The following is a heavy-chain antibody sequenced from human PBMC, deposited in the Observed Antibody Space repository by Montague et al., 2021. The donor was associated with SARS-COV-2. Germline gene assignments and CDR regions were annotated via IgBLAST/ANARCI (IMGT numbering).Heavy chain of an antibody. CDR2: IFYSGST. CDR3: ARLPYFYDSTHAFDI. Sequence: SETLSLTCTVSGGSISSSSYYWGWIRQPPGKGLEWIGNIFYSGSTYYNTSLKSRVTISVDTSKNQFSLRLSSVTAADTAVYYCARLPYFYDSTHAFDIWGQAKTVTVSS. J-gene: IGHJ3*02. V-gene: IGHV4-39*01. D-gene: IGHD3-22*01. CDR1: GGSISSSSYY.